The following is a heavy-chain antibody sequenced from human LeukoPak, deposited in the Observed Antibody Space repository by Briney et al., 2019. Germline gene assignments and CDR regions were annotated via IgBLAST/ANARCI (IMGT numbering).Heavy chain of an antibody. J-gene: IGHJ6*03. V-gene: IGHV1-18*01. CDR3: ARSYSSSSRGAYYYYYMDV. CDR2: ISAYNGNT. CDR1: GGTFSSYA. D-gene: IGHD6-6*01. Sequence: ASVKVSCKASGGTFSSYAISWVRQAPGQGLEWMGWISAYNGNTNYAQKLQGRVTMTTDTSTSTAYMELRSLRSDDTAVYYCARSYSSSSRGAYYYYYMDVWGKGTTVTVSS.